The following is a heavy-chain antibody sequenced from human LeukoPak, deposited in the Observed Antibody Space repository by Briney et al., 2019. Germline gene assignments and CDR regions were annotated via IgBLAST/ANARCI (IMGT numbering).Heavy chain of an antibody. Sequence: GESLKISCKGSGYSFTSYWIGWVRQVPGKGLEWMGIIFPGESDTRYSPAFQRQGTISADKSITTAYQQWSSLKASDTAMYYCARHYDPDTLFDYWGQGTLVTVFS. J-gene: IGHJ4*02. CDR2: IFPGESDT. CDR1: GYSFTSYW. D-gene: IGHD3-3*01. V-gene: IGHV5-51*01. CDR3: ARHYDPDTLFDY.